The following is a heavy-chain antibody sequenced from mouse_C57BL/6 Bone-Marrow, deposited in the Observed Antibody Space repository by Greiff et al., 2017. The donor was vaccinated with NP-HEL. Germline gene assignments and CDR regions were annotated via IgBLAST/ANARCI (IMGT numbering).Heavy chain of an antibody. CDR2: INPNNGGT. J-gene: IGHJ3*01. V-gene: IGHV1-26*01. CDR1: GYTFTDYY. Sequence: EVKLQQSGPELVKPGASVKISCKASGYTFTDYYMNWVKQSHGKSLEWIGDINPNNGGTSYNQKFKGKATLTVDKSSSTAYMELRSLTSEDSAVYYCATAGPRGAYWGQGTLVTVSA. D-gene: IGHD1-2*01. CDR3: ATAGPRGAY.